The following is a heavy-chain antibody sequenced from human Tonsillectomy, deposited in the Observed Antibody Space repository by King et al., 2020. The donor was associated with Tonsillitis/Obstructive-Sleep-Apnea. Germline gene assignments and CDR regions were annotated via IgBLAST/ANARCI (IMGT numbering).Heavy chain of an antibody. Sequence: VQLQQWGAGLLKPSETLSLTCAVYGGSFSGYYWSWIRQPPGKGLEWIGEINHSGSTNYNPSLKSRVTISVDTSKNQFSLKLSSVTAADTAVYYCAGEGVGATFEYWGQGTLVTVSS. CDR1: GGSFSGYY. J-gene: IGHJ4*02. D-gene: IGHD1-26*01. CDR2: INHSGST. V-gene: IGHV4-34*01. CDR3: AGEGVGATFEY.